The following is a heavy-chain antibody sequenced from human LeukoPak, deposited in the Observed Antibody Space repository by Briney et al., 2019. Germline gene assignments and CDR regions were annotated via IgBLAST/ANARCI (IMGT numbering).Heavy chain of an antibody. CDR1: GGTFTSFP. Sequence: SVKVSCKASGGTFTSFPISWVRQAPGQGLEWMGGIIPMFGTPNYAQKFQGRVTITADESTRTSYMELTSLRSEDTAVYYCARDPPDEYNGSVLPVVWGQGTLVTVSS. V-gene: IGHV1-69*13. J-gene: IGHJ4*02. D-gene: IGHD3-22*01. CDR3: ARDPPDEYNGSVLPVV. CDR2: IIPMFGTP.